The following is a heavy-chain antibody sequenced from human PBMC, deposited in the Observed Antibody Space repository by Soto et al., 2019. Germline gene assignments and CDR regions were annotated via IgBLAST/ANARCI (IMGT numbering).Heavy chain of an antibody. CDR2: ISPNTGGT. D-gene: IGHD3-3*01. CDR3: ARVRQPVLDYFDY. CDR1: GYAFTGFY. V-gene: IGHV1-2*02. Sequence: GASVKFYCTTSGYAFTGFYIHWVRQAPGQGLEWMGWISPNTGGTSYAQKFQGRVTMTRDTSISTAYMELTRLRSDDTAVFYCARVRQPVLDYFDYWGQGTLVTVSS. J-gene: IGHJ4*02.